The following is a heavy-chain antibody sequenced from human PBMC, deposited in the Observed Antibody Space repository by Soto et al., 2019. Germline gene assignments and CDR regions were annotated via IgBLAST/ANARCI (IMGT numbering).Heavy chain of an antibody. CDR2: LIPIFGTA. J-gene: IGHJ6*02. D-gene: IGHD5-18*01. V-gene: IGHV1-69*01. CDR3: AGDYRYGSRRDYYYYGMDV. Sequence: QVQLVQSGAEVKKPGSSVKVSCKASGGTFSSYAISWVRQAPGQGLEWMGGLIPIFGTANYAQKFQGIVTITADESTSTAYMELSSLRSEETAVYYCAGDYRYGSRRDYYYYGMDVWGQGTTFTVSS. CDR1: GGTFSSYA.